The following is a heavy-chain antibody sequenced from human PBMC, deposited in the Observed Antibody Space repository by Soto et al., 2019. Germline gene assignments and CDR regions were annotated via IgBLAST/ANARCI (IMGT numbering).Heavy chain of an antibody. J-gene: IGHJ6*02. CDR1: GFTVSSNY. Sequence: GSLRLSCAASGFTVSSNYMSWVRQAPGKGLEWVSVIYSGGSTYYADSVKGRFTISRDNSKNTLYLQMNSLRAEDTAVYYCAVGITIFGVVISPGNYYYGMDVWGQGTTVTVSS. V-gene: IGHV3-53*01. D-gene: IGHD3-3*01. CDR3: AVGITIFGVVISPGNYYYGMDV. CDR2: IYSGGST.